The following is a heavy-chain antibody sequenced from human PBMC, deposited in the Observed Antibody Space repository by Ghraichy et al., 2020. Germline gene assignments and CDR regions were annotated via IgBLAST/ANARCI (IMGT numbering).Heavy chain of an antibody. CDR1: RLTLNSYR. D-gene: IGHD2-15*01. J-gene: IGHJ1*01. V-gene: IGHV3-21*01. CDR3: ARDPGYCSGASPTSPKVFPLSLFIRPPEGH. CDR2: IDSSSSYI. Sequence: GGSLRLSCTAARLTLNSYRMNWVHQAPGKGLEWVLFIDSSSSYIYYADAVKGRFTISRDNAKNSLYLQMNSLRAEDTAVYYCARDPGYCSGASPTSPKVFPLSLFIRPPEGHW.